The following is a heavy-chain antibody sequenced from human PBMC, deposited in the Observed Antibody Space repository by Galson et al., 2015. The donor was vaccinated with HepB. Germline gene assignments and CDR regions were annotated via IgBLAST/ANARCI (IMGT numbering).Heavy chain of an antibody. CDR1: GDSVSSNSAA. CDR3: ARGNRYNWNYAFDY. D-gene: IGHD1-7*01. Sequence: CAISGDSVSSNSAAWNWIRQSPSRGLEWLGRTYYRSKWYNDYAVSVKSRITINPDTSKNQFSLQLNSVTPEDTAVYYCARGNRYNWNYAFDYWGQGTLVTVSS. CDR2: TYYRSKWYN. J-gene: IGHJ4*02. V-gene: IGHV6-1*01.